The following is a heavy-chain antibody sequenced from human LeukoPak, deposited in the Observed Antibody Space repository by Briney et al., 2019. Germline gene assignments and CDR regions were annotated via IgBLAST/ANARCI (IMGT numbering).Heavy chain of an antibody. V-gene: IGHV4-59*02. D-gene: IGHD3-10*01. Sequence: PSATLSLTCTVSGGSVSSYYWGWIRQPPGKGREWIGYLHYSGSTNYNPSLKSRVTISVDTSKNQFSLKLSSVTAADTAVYYCARAQNLYYYGSGAKMYNWFDPWGQGTLVTVSS. J-gene: IGHJ5*02. CDR2: LHYSGST. CDR3: ARAQNLYYYGSGAKMYNWFDP. CDR1: GGSVSSYY.